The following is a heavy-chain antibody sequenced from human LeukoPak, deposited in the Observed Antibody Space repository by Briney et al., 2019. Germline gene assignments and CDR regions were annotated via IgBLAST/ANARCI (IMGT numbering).Heavy chain of an antibody. Sequence: GGSLRLSCAASGFTFSDYYMSWIRQAPGKGLQWISYMSISTGTIYYADSVKGRFTVSRDNAKNSLYLQMNSLRAEDTAVYYCARDRKPGIVGFWGQGTLVTVSS. V-gene: IGHV3-11*01. CDR3: ARDRKPGIVGF. J-gene: IGHJ4*02. CDR1: GFTFSDYY. D-gene: IGHD7-27*01. CDR2: MSISTGTI.